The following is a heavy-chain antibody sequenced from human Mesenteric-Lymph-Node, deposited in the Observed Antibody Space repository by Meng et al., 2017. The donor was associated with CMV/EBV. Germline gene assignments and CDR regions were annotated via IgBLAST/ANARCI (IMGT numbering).Heavy chain of an antibody. CDR2: ISNDGSNK. CDR1: GFTFSSYA. CDR3: ARVSCGDCPFDF. D-gene: IGHD2-21*01. V-gene: IGHV3-30*04. J-gene: IGHJ4*02. Sequence: GESLKISCAASGFTFSSYAIHWVRQAPGKGLEWVALISNDGSNKYYADSVKGRFTISRDNSKNTLYLQMNSLRPEDTAVYYCARVSCGDCPFDFWGQGTLVTVSS.